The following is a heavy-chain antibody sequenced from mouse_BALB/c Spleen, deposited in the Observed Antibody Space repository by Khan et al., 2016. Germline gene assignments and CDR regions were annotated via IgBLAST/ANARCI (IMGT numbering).Heavy chain of an antibody. V-gene: IGHV3-2*02. D-gene: IGHD2-14*01. J-gene: IGHJ3*01. CDR2: ISYSGST. Sequence: EVQLQESGPGLVKPSQSLSLTCTVTGYSITSDYAWNWIRQFPGNKLEWMGYISYSGSTSYNPSLKSRISITRDTSKNQFFLQLNSVTTEDTATYYWARSGNRYERTWFAYWGQGTLVTVSA. CDR1: GYSITSDYA. CDR3: ARSGNRYERTWFAY.